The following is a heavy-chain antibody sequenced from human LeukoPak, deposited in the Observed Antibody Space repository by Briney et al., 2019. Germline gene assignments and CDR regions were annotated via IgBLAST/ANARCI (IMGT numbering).Heavy chain of an antibody. D-gene: IGHD6-19*01. J-gene: IGHJ4*02. CDR3: ARAVSGRFDY. CDR2: IYYSGST. V-gene: IGHV4-59*08. Sequence: ASETLSLTCTVSGGSMSPYHWGWIRQPPGKGLEWTGYIYYSGSTNYNPSLNSRVTISVDTSKNQFSLRLSSVTAADTAIYYCARAVSGRFDYWGQGTLVTVSS. CDR1: GGSMSPYH.